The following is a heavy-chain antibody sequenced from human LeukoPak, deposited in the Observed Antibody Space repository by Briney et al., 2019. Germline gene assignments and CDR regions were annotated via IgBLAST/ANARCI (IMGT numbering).Heavy chain of an antibody. CDR3: ARDPGLRWTYFDY. CDR1: GFIFNNYA. CDR2: ISWNSGSI. D-gene: IGHD4-23*01. J-gene: IGHJ4*02. V-gene: IGHV3-9*01. Sequence: GRSLRLSCAGSGFIFNNYAMHWVRQPPGKGLEWVSGISWNSGSIDYADSVKGRFTISRDNSKNTLYLQMNSLRAEDTAVYYCARDPGLRWTYFDYWGQGTLVTVSS.